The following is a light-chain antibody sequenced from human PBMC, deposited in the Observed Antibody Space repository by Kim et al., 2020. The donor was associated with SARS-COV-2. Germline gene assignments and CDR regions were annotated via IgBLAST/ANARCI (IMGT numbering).Light chain of an antibody. CDR2: EVS. CDR3: CSYVV. V-gene: IGLV2-23*02. CDR1: SSDVGSYNL. J-gene: IGLJ2*01. Sequence: VSVSPGQSITIPCTGTSSDVGSYNLVSWYQQHPGKAPKLMIYEVSKRPSGVSNRFSGSKSGNTASLTISGLQAEDEADYYCCSYVVFGGGTQLTVL.